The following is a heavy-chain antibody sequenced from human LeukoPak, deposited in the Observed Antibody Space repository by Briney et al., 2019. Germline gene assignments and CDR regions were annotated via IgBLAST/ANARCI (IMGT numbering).Heavy chain of an antibody. V-gene: IGHV1-69*06. CDR1: GGTFSSYA. J-gene: IGHJ4*02. D-gene: IGHD1-7*01. CDR2: IIPIFGTA. CDR3: ARDHGITGTTAIDY. Sequence: SVKVSCKASGGTFSSYAISWVRQAPGQGLEWMGRIIPIFGTANYAQKFQGRVTITADKSTSTAYMELSSLRSEDTAVYYCARDHGITGTTAIDYWGQGTLVTVSS.